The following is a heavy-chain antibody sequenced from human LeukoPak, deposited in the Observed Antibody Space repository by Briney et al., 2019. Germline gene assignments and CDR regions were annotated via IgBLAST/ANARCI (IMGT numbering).Heavy chain of an antibody. D-gene: IGHD3-10*01. CDR1: GYTFTGYY. CDR2: INPNSGGT. J-gene: IGHJ6*02. Sequence: ASVKVSCKASGYTFTGYYMHWVRQAPGQGLEWMGWINPNSGGTNYAQKFQGWVTMTRDTSISTAYMELSRLRSDDTAVYYCARDRAPYYYYGMDVWGQGTTVTVSS. CDR3: ARDRAPYYYYGMDV. V-gene: IGHV1-2*04.